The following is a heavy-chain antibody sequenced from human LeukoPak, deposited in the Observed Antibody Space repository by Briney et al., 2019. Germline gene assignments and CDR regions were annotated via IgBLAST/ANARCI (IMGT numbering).Heavy chain of an antibody. CDR1: GLTFSDYY. J-gene: IGHJ3*02. D-gene: IGHD6-19*01. Sequence: GGSLRLSCAASGLTFSDYYMSWIRQAPGKGLEWVSYISSSGSSIFYADSVKGRFTISRDNAKNSLYLQMNSLRAEDTALYYCAKDITAVASPDAFDIWGQGTMVTVSS. V-gene: IGHV3-11*01. CDR3: AKDITAVASPDAFDI. CDR2: ISSSGSSI.